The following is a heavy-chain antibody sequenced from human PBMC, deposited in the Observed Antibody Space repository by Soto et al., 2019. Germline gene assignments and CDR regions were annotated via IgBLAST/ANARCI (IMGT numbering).Heavy chain of an antibody. J-gene: IGHJ6*02. CDR2: IWYDGSNK. D-gene: IGHD4-4*01. V-gene: IGHV3-33*01. Sequence: VGSLRLSCAASGFTFSSYGMHWVRQAPGKGLEWVAVIWYDGSNKYYADSVKGRFTISRDNSKNTLYLQMNSLRAEDTAVYYCARDLYPVVTTHYYYYCGMDVWGQGTTVTVSS. CDR3: ARDLYPVVTTHYYYYCGMDV. CDR1: GFTFSSYG.